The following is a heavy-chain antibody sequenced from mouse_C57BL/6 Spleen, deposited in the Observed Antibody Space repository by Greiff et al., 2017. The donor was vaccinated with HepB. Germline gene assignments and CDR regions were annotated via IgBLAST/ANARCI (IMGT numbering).Heavy chain of an antibody. CDR2: IYPGSGNT. CDR1: GYTFTDYY. D-gene: IGHD1-1*01. CDR3: ARKGYGSSYYAMDY. Sequence: QVQLKQSGAELVRPGASVKLSCKASGYTFTDYYINWVKQRPGQGLEWIARIYPGSGNTYYNEKFKGKATLTAEKSSSTAYMQLSSLTSEDSAVYFCARKGYGSSYYAMDYWGQGTSVTVSS. V-gene: IGHV1-76*01. J-gene: IGHJ4*01.